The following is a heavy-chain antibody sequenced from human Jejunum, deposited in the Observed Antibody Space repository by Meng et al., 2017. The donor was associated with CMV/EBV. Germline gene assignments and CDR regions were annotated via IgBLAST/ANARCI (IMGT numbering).Heavy chain of an antibody. Sequence: RLSCAASGFTFSAYGMNWVRQAPGKGLEWVSLISGSTPYIYYADSVKGRFTISRDNAKNSVYLQMNSLRAEDTAVYYCARGVSDSWGQGTLVTVSS. J-gene: IGHJ4*02. CDR2: ISGSTPYI. D-gene: IGHD2-8*01. CDR1: GFTFSAYG. V-gene: IGHV3-21*01. CDR3: ARGVSDS.